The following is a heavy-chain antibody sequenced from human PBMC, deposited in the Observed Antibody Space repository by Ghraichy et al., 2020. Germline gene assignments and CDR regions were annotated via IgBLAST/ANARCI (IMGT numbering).Heavy chain of an antibody. D-gene: IGHD3-22*01. CDR1: GGSFSGYY. Sequence: SETLSLTCAVYGGSFSGYYWSWIRQPPGKGLEWIGEINHSGSTNYNPSLKSRVTISVDTSKNQFSLKLSSVTAADTAVYYCAREGPPYYYDSSGYYSAEYFQHWGQGTLVTVSS. CDR3: AREGPPYYYDSSGYYSAEYFQH. J-gene: IGHJ1*01. CDR2: INHSGST. V-gene: IGHV4-34*01.